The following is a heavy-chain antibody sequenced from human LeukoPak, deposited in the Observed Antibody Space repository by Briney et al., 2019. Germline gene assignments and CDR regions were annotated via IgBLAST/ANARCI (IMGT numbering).Heavy chain of an antibody. CDR1: GFTFTDYW. CDR3: ARNISSSGAW. CDR2: MRPDGSEK. J-gene: IGHJ2*01. D-gene: IGHD6-19*01. Sequence: GGSLRLSCAASGFTFTDYWVNWARQAPGKGLEWAANMRPDGSEKFYVESVKGRFTISRDNAKISAFLQMNNLRAEDTGIYYCARNISSSGAWWGRGTLVTVSS. V-gene: IGHV3-7*01.